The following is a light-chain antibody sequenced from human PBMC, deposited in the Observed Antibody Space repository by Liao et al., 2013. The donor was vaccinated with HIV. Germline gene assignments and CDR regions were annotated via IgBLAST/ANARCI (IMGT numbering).Light chain of an antibody. CDR1: NIGTKS. CDR3: QVWDSGSENYV. Sequence: SYELTQPPSVSVAPGMTARLTCGGNNIGTKSVHWYQQKPGRAPVLVIYYDSARPSGIPERFSGSNSGSTATLTISRVEVGDEADYFCQVWDSGSENYVFGTGTKVTVL. V-gene: IGLV3-21*04. J-gene: IGLJ1*01. CDR2: YDS.